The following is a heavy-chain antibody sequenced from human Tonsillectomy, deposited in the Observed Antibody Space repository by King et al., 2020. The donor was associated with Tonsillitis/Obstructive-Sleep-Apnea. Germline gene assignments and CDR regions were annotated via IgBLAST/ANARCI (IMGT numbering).Heavy chain of an antibody. CDR3: AKGPYKVWSGYYTEYYFDY. CDR2: ISGSGGST. D-gene: IGHD3-3*01. CDR1: GFTFSSYA. J-gene: IGHJ4*02. V-gene: IGHV3-23*04. Sequence: VQLVESGGGLVQPGGSLRLSCAASGFTFSSYAMSWVRQAAGKGLEWVSAISGSGGSTYYADSVKGRFTISRDNSKNTLYLQMNSLRAEDTAVYYCAKGPYKVWSGYYTEYYFDYWGQGTLVTVSS.